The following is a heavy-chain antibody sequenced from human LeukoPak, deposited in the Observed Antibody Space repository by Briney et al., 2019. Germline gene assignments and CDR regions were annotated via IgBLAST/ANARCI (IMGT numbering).Heavy chain of an antibody. D-gene: IGHD3-22*01. CDR3: ARHPHYNSSGYYYVLGDY. V-gene: IGHV1-46*01. Sequence: ASVKVSCKASGYTFTSYYMHWVRQAPGQGLEWMGIINASGGSTSYAQKFQGRVTMTRDTSTSTVYMELSSLRSEDTAVYYCARHPHYNSSGYYYVLGDYWGQGTLVTVAS. J-gene: IGHJ4*02. CDR1: GYTFTSYY. CDR2: INASGGST.